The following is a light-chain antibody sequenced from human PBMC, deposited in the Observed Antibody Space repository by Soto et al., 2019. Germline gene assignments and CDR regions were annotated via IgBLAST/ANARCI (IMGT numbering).Light chain of an antibody. CDR2: GAS. CDR1: QSVSSRD. V-gene: IGKV3-20*01. J-gene: IGKJ2*01. CDR3: QQYGSSPQT. Sequence: EIVLPQSPGTLSLSPGERATLSCRASQSVSSRDLAWYQQKPGQAPRLLIYGASSRATGIPDRFSGSGSGTDFTLTISRLEPEDFAVYYCQQYGSSPQTFGQGTKLEIK.